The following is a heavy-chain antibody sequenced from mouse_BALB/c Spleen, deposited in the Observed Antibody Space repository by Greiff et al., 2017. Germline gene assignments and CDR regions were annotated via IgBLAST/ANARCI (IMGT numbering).Heavy chain of an antibody. D-gene: IGHD1-2*01. CDR2: ISYSGST. V-gene: IGHV3-8*02. CDR1: GDSITSGY. CDR3: ARYEATAIYYYAMDY. J-gene: IGHJ4*01. Sequence: EVKLMESGPSLVKPSQTLSFTCSVTGDSITSGYWNWIRKFPGNKLEYIGYISYSGSTYYNPSLKSRISITRDTSKNQYYLQLNSVTTEDTATYYCARYEATAIYYYAMDYWGQGTSVTVSS.